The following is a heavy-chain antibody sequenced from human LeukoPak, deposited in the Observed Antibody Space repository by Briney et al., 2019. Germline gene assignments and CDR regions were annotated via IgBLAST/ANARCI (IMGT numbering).Heavy chain of an antibody. CDR2: INPSGGST. J-gene: IGHJ4*02. V-gene: IGHV1-46*01. CDR3: ARDRVLLWFGELRHQTAPFDY. CDR1: GYTFTSYY. D-gene: IGHD3-10*01. Sequence: GASVKVSCKASGYTFTSYYMHWVRQAPGQGLEWMGIINPSGGSTSYAQKFQGRVTMTRDTSTSTVYMELSSLRSEDMAVYYCARDRVLLWFGELRHQTAPFDYWGQGTLVTVSS.